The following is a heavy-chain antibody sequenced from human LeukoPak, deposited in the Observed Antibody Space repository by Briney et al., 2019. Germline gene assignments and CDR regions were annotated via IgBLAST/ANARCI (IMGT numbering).Heavy chain of an antibody. CDR3: ARGPHYYGSGSYRTYNWFDP. V-gene: IGHV4-39*01. CDR2: IYYSGST. J-gene: IGHJ5*02. D-gene: IGHD3-10*01. CDR1: GGSISSSSYY. Sequence: SETLSLTCTVSGGSISSSSYYWGWIRQPPGRGLEWIGSIYYSGSTYYNPSLKSRVTISVGTSKNQFSLKLSSVTAADTAVYYCARGPHYYGSGSYRTYNWFDPWGQGTLVTVSS.